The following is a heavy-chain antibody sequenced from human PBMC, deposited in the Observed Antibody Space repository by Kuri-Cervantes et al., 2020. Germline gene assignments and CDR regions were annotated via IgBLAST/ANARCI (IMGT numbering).Heavy chain of an antibody. D-gene: IGHD6-6*01. CDR3: AGVTYSRSPRGAFDY. Sequence: SETLSLTCTLSGGSINNYYWSWIRQPPGKGLEWFGYIFYSGSTDYNPSLKSRATISVDTSKTQFSLKLSSVTAADTAVYYCAGVTYSRSPRGAFDYWGQGTLVTVSS. V-gene: IGHV4-59*13. J-gene: IGHJ4*02. CDR1: GGSINNYY. CDR2: IFYSGST.